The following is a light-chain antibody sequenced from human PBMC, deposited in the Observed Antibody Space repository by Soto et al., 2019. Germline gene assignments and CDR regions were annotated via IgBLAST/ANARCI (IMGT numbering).Light chain of an antibody. J-gene: IGLJ1*01. CDR1: KNDVGFYDF. V-gene: IGLV2-8*01. Sequence: LTHPPSASGSPGQSFTISCTGTKNDVGFYDFVSWYQHHPGKAPRLIIYEVVQRPSGVPDRFSGSKSGNTASLTVSGLQAADEADYFCKSYAGSNTYVFGSGTKV. CDR2: EVV. CDR3: KSYAGSNTYV.